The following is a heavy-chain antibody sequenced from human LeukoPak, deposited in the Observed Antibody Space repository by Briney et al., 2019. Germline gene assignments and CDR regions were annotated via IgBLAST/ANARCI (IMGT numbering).Heavy chain of an antibody. CDR3: AKDYEVYLSVYFDL. Sequence: PGGSLRLSCAAPGFTFRSCAMSWVRQAPGKGLEWVSGLSGSGNSTYYADSVKGRFTISRDNSKNTLYLQMNSLRAEDTAIYYCAKDYEVYLSVYFDLWGRGTLVTVSS. CDR2: LSGSGNST. V-gene: IGHV3-23*01. J-gene: IGHJ2*01. D-gene: IGHD3-3*01. CDR1: GFTFRSCA.